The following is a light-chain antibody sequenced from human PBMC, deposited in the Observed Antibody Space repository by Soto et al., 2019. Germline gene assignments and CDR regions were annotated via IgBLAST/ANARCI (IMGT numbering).Light chain of an antibody. CDR2: KAS. CDR1: QSVETW. Sequence: DIQMTQFPSTLSASVGDRVTITCRASQSVETWLAWYQQKPGKAPSLVIYKASNLESGVPSRFSGSGSGTDFTLTIRSLQPDDFATYYCQQYNNYPRTFGQGTKVEVK. V-gene: IGKV1-5*03. J-gene: IGKJ1*01. CDR3: QQYNNYPRT.